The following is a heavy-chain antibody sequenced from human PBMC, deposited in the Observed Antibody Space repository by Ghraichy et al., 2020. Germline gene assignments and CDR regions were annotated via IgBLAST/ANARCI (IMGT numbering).Heavy chain of an antibody. J-gene: IGHJ1*01. CDR1: GFTFSDYY. V-gene: IGHV3-11*01. Sequence: GESLNISCAASGFTFSDYYMSWIRQAPGKGLEWVSYISSSGSTIYYADSVKGRFTISRDNAKNSLYLQMNSLRAEDTAVYYCARLAGALEEYFQHWGQGTLVTVSS. CDR3: ARLAGALEEYFQH. CDR2: ISSSGSTI. D-gene: IGHD1-26*01.